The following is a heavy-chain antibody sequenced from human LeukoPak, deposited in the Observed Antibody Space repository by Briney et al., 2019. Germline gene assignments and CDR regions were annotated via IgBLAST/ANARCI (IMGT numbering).Heavy chain of an antibody. Sequence: SQTLSLTCAISGDSVSSNSAAWNWIRQSPSRGLEWLGRTYYRSKWYNDYAVSVKSRITINPHTSKNQFSLQLNSVTHEDTAVYYCARGPPYCSSTRCRDWGQGTLVTVPS. CDR3: ARGPPYCSSTRCRD. D-gene: IGHD2-2*01. V-gene: IGHV6-1*01. CDR1: GDSVSSNSAA. J-gene: IGHJ4*02. CDR2: TYYRSKWYN.